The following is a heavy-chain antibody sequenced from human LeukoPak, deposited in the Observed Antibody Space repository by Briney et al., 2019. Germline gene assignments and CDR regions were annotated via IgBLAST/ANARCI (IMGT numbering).Heavy chain of an antibody. D-gene: IGHD2-2*01. V-gene: IGHV3-30*08. CDR3: ARAHCSSTDCAPDH. CDR1: AFTFNSFA. J-gene: IGHJ4*02. Sequence: GGSLRLSCAGSAFTFNSFAMHWVRVAPGKGLEWVAAISYDGEDEFYADSVRGRFTISRDNSKSTLHLQMDSLRAEDTAVFYCARAHCSSTDCAPDHWGQGTLVIVSS. CDR2: ISYDGEDE.